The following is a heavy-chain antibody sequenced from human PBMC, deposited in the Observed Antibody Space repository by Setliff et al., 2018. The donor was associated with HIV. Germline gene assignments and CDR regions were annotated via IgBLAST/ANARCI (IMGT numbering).Heavy chain of an antibody. V-gene: IGHV4-59*12. J-gene: IGHJ6*03. CDR3: ASGPWSYFGYYMDV. CDR2: IYYSGST. CDR1: DDFITSYY. D-gene: IGHD1-26*01. Sequence: SETLSLTCTVSDDFITSYYWSWIRQPPGKGLEWIGYIYYSGSTNYNPSLKSRVTISVDTSKNQFSLKLSSVTAADTAVYYCASGPWSYFGYYMDVWGKGATVTVSS.